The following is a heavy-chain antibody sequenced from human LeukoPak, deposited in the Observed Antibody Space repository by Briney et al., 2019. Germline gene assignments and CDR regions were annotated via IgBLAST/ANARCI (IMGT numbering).Heavy chain of an antibody. Sequence: GGSLRLSCEASGFTFSSYSMKWVRQAPGKGLEWVSSISSSSSYLYYADSVKGRFTISRDNAKNLLFLQMNSLRAEDTALYYCARDLYGDYSFDYWGQGTLVTVSS. CDR2: ISSSSSYL. J-gene: IGHJ4*02. D-gene: IGHD4-17*01. CDR3: ARDLYGDYSFDY. V-gene: IGHV3-21*01. CDR1: GFTFSSYS.